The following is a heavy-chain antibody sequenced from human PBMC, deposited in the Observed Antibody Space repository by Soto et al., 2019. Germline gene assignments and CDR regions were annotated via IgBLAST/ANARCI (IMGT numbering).Heavy chain of an antibody. D-gene: IGHD3-22*01. V-gene: IGHV3-30-3*01. CDR2: ISYDGSNK. CDR3: ARNLNYYDSSGYGIDY. J-gene: IGHJ4*02. CDR1: GFTFSSYA. Sequence: QVQLVESEGGVVQPGRSLRLSCAASGFTFSSYAMHWVRQAPGKGLEWVAVISYDGSNKYYADSVKGRFTISRDNSKNTLYLQMNSLRAEDTAVYYCARNLNYYDSSGYGIDYWGQGTLVTVSS.